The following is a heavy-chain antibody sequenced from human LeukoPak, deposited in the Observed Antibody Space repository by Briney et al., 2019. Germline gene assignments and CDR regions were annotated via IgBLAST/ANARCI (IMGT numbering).Heavy chain of an antibody. CDR3: ARRTEVSVDY. Sequence: PSETLSLTCTVSGGSISSSSNYWGWIRQPPGKGLEWIGEINHSGSTNYNPSLKSRVTISVDTSKNQFSLKLSSVTAADTAVYYCARRTEVSVDYWGQGTLVTVSS. J-gene: IGHJ4*02. V-gene: IGHV4-39*07. D-gene: IGHD5/OR15-5a*01. CDR1: GGSISSSSNY. CDR2: INHSGST.